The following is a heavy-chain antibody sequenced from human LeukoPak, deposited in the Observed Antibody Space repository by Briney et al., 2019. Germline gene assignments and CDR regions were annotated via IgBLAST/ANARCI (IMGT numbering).Heavy chain of an antibody. D-gene: IGHD1-26*01. CDR3: TGFSSVGALGDV. J-gene: IGHJ6*04. CDR2: IRSKANSYAT. CDR1: GVGYRCCA. Sequence: LLGEECGVGYRCCARQWARQASGKGLEWVGRIRSKANSYATAYAASVKGRFTISRDDSKNTAYLQMNSLKTEDTAVYYCTGFSSVGALGDVWGKGTTVTVSS. V-gene: IGHV3-73*01.